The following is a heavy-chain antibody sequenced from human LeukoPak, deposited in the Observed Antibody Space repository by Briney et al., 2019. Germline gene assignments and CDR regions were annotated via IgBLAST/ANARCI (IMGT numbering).Heavy chain of an antibody. CDR1: GGSFSGYY. D-gene: IGHD3-3*01. J-gene: IGHJ4*02. CDR2: INHSGST. CDR3: ARVWDFWSGYYTQPFDY. V-gene: IGHV4-34*01. Sequence: SETLSLTCAVYGGSFSGYYWSWLRQPPGKGLEWIGEINHSGSTNYNPSLKSRVTISVDTSKNQFSLKLSSVTAADTAVYYCARVWDFWSGYYTQPFDYWGQGTLVTVSS.